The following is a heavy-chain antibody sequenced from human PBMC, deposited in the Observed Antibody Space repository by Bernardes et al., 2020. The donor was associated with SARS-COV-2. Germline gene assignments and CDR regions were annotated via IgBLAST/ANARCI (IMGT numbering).Heavy chain of an antibody. CDR3: ARSPWDRGDFHS. J-gene: IGHJ4*02. V-gene: IGHV4-61*02. CDR1: GGSISSTSYY. Sequence: SETLSLTFTVSGGSISSTSYYWSWIRQPAGKGLEWMGRIYSSGSTKYNPSLKSRVTMSLDTSKNQFSLKLNSVTAADTAVYYCARSPWDRGDFHSWGQGTLVTVSS. D-gene: IGHD3-10*01. CDR2: IYSSGST.